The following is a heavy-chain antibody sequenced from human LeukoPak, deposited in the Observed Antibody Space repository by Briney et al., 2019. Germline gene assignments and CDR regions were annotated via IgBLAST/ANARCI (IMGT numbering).Heavy chain of an antibody. D-gene: IGHD2-2*01. CDR3: ARADIVVVPAAITL. CDR1: GGTFSSYT. V-gene: IGHV1-2*02. J-gene: IGHJ4*02. CDR2: INPNSGGT. Sequence: GASVKVSCKASGGTFSSYTISWVRQAPGQGVEWMGRINPNSGGTNYAQKFQGRVTMTRHTSISTAYMGLSRLRSDDTAVYYCARADIVVVPAAITLWGQGTLVTVSS.